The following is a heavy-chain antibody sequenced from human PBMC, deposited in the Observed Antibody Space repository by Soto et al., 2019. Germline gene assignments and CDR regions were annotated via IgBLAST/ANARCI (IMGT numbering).Heavy chain of an antibody. Sequence: LRLSCAASGFTFSTYSMNWVRQAPGKGLEWVSYISYTSSTIYYADSVKGRFTISRDNAKNSLFLQMNSLRDEDTAVYYCARDNGLAGSFDPWGQGTLATVS. D-gene: IGHD2-21*01. J-gene: IGHJ5*02. V-gene: IGHV3-48*02. CDR3: ARDNGLAGSFDP. CDR1: GFTFSTYS. CDR2: ISYTSSTI.